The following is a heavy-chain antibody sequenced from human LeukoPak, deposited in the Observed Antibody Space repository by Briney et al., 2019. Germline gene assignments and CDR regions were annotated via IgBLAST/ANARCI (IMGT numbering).Heavy chain of an antibody. V-gene: IGHV3-30-3*01. D-gene: IGHD4-17*01. CDR1: GFTFSSYA. CDR3: AREDYGDSNWGLYYYYGMDV. Sequence: GGSLRLSCAASGFTFSSYAMHWVRQAPGKGVEWVAVISYDGSNKYYADSVKGRFTISRDNSKNTLYLQMNSLRAEDTAVYYCAREDYGDSNWGLYYYYGMDVWGQGTTVTVSS. J-gene: IGHJ6*02. CDR2: ISYDGSNK.